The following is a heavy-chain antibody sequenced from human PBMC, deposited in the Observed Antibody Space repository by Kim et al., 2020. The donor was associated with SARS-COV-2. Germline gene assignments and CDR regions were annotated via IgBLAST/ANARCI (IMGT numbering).Heavy chain of an antibody. D-gene: IGHD3-10*01. V-gene: IGHV3-11*05. CDR1: AFTFSDFY. CDR3: ARVPYGSGSHYYFDD. CDR2: ISASNSYT. Sequence: GGSLRLSCAASAFTFSDFYMSWIRQAPGKGLEWVSYISASNSYTNYADSVKGRFTISRDNAKNSLYLQMNTLRAEDTAVYYCARVPYGSGSHYYFDDWGQGTLVTVSA. J-gene: IGHJ4*02.